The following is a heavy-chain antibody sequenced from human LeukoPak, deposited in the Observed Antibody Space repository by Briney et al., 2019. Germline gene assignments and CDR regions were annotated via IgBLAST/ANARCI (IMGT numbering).Heavy chain of an antibody. CDR1: GFTFSDYF. Sequence: TGGSLRLSCAASGFTFSDYFIDWVRQAPGKGLEWVGRALNKANSYTTQYAASVKGRFTISRDDSKNSLYLQMNSLRTEDTAVYYCCRETPRGRGRDYWGQGILVTVSS. D-gene: IGHD1-14*01. J-gene: IGHJ4*02. CDR2: ALNKANSYTT. CDR3: CRETPRGRGRDY. V-gene: IGHV3-72*01.